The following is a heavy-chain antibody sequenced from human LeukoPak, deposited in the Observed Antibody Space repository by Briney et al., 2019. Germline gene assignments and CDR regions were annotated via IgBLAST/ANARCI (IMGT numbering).Heavy chain of an antibody. V-gene: IGHV1-69*13. Sequence: SVKVSCKASGGTFSSYAISWVRQAPGQGLEWMGGIIPIFGTANYAQKFQGRVTITADESTSTAYMELGSLRSEDTAVYYCAYLARYYYYGMDVWGQGTTVTVSS. CDR1: GGTFSSYA. D-gene: IGHD3-3*02. CDR2: IIPIFGTA. CDR3: AYLARYYYYGMDV. J-gene: IGHJ6*02.